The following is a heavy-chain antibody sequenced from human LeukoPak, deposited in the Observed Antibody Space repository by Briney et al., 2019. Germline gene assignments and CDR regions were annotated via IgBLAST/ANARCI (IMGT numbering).Heavy chain of an antibody. CDR2: IIPTFGTA. Sequence: SVKVSCKASGGTFSSYAISWVRQAPGQGLEWMGGIIPTFGTANYAQKFQGRVTITADESTSTAYMELSSLRSEDTAVYYCARDATYQLLYAYYWGQGTLVTVSS. V-gene: IGHV1-69*13. D-gene: IGHD2-2*02. CDR3: ARDATYQLLYAYY. J-gene: IGHJ4*02. CDR1: GGTFSSYA.